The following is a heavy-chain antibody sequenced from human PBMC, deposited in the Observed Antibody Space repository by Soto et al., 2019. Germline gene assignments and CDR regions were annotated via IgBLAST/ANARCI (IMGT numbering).Heavy chain of an antibody. J-gene: IGHJ4*02. CDR2: ISYDGSNK. CDR1: GFTFSSYA. V-gene: IGHV3-30-3*01. CDR3: ARDQPPGY. Sequence: QVQLVESGGGVVQPGRSLRLSCAASGFTFSSYAMHWVRQAPDKGLEWVAVISYDGSNKYYADSVKGRFTISRDNSKNTLYLQMNSLRAEDTAVYHGARDQPPGYWGQGTLVTVSS.